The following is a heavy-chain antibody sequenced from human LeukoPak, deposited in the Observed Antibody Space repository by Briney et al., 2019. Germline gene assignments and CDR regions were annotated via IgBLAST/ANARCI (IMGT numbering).Heavy chain of an antibody. J-gene: IGHJ6*03. CDR2: ISWDGGST. D-gene: IGHD1-20*01. Sequence: GGSLRLSCAASGFTFDDYTMHWVRQAPGKGLEWVSLISWDGGSTYYADSVKGRFTISRDNSKNSLYLQMNSLRTEDTALYYCAKSPGPSYNWNQILGYYYYYMDVWGKGTTVTVSS. CDR3: AKSPGPSYNWNQILGYYYYYMDV. CDR1: GFTFDDYT. V-gene: IGHV3-43*01.